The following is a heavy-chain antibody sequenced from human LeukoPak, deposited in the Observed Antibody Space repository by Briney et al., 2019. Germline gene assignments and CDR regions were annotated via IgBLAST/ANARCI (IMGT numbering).Heavy chain of an antibody. V-gene: IGHV3-30*04. CDR1: GFTFSSYA. CDR2: ISYDGSNK. J-gene: IGHJ5*02. CDR3: ARVSYYDILTGPIRFDP. Sequence: GRSLRLSCAASGFTFSSYAMHWVRQAPGKGLEWVAVISYDGSNKYYADSVKGRLTISRDNSKNTLYLQMNSLRAEDTAVYYCARVSYYDILTGPIRFDPWGQGTLVTVSS. D-gene: IGHD3-9*01.